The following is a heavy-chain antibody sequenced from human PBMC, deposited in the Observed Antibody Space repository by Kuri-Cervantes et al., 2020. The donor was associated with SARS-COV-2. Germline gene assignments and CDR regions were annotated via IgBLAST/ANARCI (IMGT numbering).Heavy chain of an antibody. CDR2: INHSGST. V-gene: IGHV4-34*01. Sequence: SETLSLTCAVYGGSFSGYYWSWIRQPPGKGPEWIGEINHSGSTNYNPSLKSRVTISVDTSKNQFSLKLSSVTAADTAVYYCARMYCDFWSGYYKYYFDYWGQGTLVTVSS. CDR1: GGSFSGYY. D-gene: IGHD3-3*01. CDR3: ARMYCDFWSGYYKYYFDY. J-gene: IGHJ4*02.